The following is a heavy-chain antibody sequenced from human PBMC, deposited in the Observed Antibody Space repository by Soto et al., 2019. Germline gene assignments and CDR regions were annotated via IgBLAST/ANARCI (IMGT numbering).Heavy chain of an antibody. D-gene: IGHD5-18*01. V-gene: IGHV4-39*01. J-gene: IGHJ5*02. CDR3: ARGRGYSYGLDP. CDR2: IYYSGTT. Sequence: SETLSLTCTVSGDSISSSNYYWGWIRQPPGKVLEWIANIYYSGTTYCNPSLKSRVSISFDTSNNQFSLSLSSVTSAYTGVFYCARGRGYSYGLDPWGQGTLVTVSA. CDR1: GDSISSSNYY.